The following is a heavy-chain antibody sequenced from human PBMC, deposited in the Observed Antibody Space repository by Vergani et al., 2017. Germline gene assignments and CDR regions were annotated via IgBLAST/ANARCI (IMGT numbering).Heavy chain of an antibody. V-gene: IGHV3-9*03. Sequence: EVQLVESGGGLVKPGRSLRLSCAASGFTFDDYAMHWVRQAPGKGLEWVSGISWNSGSIGYADSVKGRFTIASDNAKNSLYLQMNSLRAEDMALYYCAKDIGFYGSGSYGLDYWGQGTLVTVSS. CDR2: ISWNSGSI. J-gene: IGHJ4*02. D-gene: IGHD3-10*01. CDR1: GFTFDDYA. CDR3: AKDIGFYGSGSYGLDY.